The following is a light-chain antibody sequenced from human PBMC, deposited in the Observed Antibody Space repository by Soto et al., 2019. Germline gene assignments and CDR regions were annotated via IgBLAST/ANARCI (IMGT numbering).Light chain of an antibody. J-gene: IGKJ2*01. CDR2: EAS. Sequence: DIQLTQSPSTLSASVGDRVTITCRASQSISSWLAWYQQKPGAAPTLLIYEASSLESGVPSGLSGSRSWTEFTLTVSSLQPDDFSTDYCQQYNDRFPYTFGQGTKLEIK. CDR1: QSISSW. CDR3: QQYNDRFPYT. V-gene: IGKV1-5*03.